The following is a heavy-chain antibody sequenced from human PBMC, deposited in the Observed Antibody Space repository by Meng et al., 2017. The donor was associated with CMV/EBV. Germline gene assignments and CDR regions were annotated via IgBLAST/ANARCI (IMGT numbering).Heavy chain of an antibody. V-gene: IGHV1-69*05. D-gene: IGHD5-18*01. Sequence: KASGGTFSSYAIRWERQAPGQGREWMGGIIPIYGTATYAQKFQGRVTITTDESTSTAYMELSSLRSEDTAVYYCAVTVDTAAYYFDYWGQGTLVTVSS. CDR2: IIPIYGTA. CDR3: AVTVDTAAYYFDY. J-gene: IGHJ4*02. CDR1: GGTFSSYA.